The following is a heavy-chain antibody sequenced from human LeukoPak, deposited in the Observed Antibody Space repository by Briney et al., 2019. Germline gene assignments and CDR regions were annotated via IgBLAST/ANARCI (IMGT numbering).Heavy chain of an antibody. V-gene: IGHV3-53*01. CDR3: AREYYDSSDYPRQHYFDY. J-gene: IGHJ4*02. CDR1: GFIVSSNY. CDR2: IYSGGST. D-gene: IGHD3-22*01. Sequence: GGSLRLSCAASGFIVSSNYMSWVRQAPGKGLEWVSVIYSGGSTYYADSVKGRFTISRHNSKNTLYLQMNSLRAEDTAVYYCAREYYDSSDYPRQHYFDYWGQGTLVTVSS.